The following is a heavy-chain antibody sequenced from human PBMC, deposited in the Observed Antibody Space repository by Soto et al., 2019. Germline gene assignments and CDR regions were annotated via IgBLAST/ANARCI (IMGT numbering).Heavy chain of an antibody. CDR2: VDASGNN. Sequence: QVQLQESGPGLGKASETLSLSCTVSGHSISADYWSWIRQPAGKRLAWIGRVDASGNNNYNPSLKSRVTMSVDTSKNQLFLKVRSVTAADTAMYFCARDVGGSVVPHWFDPWGQGALVTVSS. CDR1: GHSISADY. J-gene: IGHJ5*02. CDR3: ARDVGGSVVPHWFDP. V-gene: IGHV4-4*07. D-gene: IGHD3-22*01.